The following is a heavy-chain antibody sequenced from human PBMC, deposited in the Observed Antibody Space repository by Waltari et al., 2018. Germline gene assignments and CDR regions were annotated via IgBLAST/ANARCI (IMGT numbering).Heavy chain of an antibody. J-gene: IGHJ4*02. V-gene: IGHV1-69-2*01. CDR1: GSACPHYY. Sequence: EVQLVQSGAEVKKPGATVQISCKASGSACPHYYHPWVQQSPGKGLEWMGRVDPEDGETIYAKKFQGRVTITADTSTDTAYMELSSLRSEDTAVYYCATAPTMVRGVPNDYWGQGTLVTVFS. CDR3: ATAPTMVRGVPNDY. CDR2: VDPEDGET. D-gene: IGHD3-10*01.